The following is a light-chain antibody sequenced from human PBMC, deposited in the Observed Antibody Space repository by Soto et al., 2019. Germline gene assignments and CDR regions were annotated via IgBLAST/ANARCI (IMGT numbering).Light chain of an antibody. CDR2: AAS. J-gene: IGKJ1*01. V-gene: IGKV1-6*01. Sequence: AIQMTQSPSSLSASVGDRVTITCRASQGIRNDLGWYQQKPGKAPKLLIYAASTLQSGVPSRFSGSGSGTGFTLTISSLQPEDCATYYCLQDYNYPWPFGQGTKVDIX. CDR3: LQDYNYPWP. CDR1: QGIRND.